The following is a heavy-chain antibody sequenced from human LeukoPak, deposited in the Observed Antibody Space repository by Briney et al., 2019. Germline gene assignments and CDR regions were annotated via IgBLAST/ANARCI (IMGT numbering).Heavy chain of an antibody. Sequence: PGGPLRLSCAASGFTFSSYGMHWVRQAPGKGLEGVAVISYDGSNKYYADSVTGRFTISRDNSKNTLYLQMNSLRAEDTAVYYCAKSPGPYYYYGMDVWGQGTTVTVSS. V-gene: IGHV3-30*18. CDR3: AKSPGPYYYYGMDV. D-gene: IGHD3-10*01. CDR2: ISYDGSNK. J-gene: IGHJ6*02. CDR1: GFTFSSYG.